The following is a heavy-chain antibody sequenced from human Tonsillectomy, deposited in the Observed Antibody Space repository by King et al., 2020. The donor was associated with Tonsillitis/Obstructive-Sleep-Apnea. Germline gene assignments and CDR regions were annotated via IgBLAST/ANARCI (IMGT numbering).Heavy chain of an antibody. CDR1: GFTFSSYA. CDR3: ASSQEWFDAFDI. D-gene: IGHD3-3*01. V-gene: IGHV3-30*04. J-gene: IGHJ3*02. CDR2: ISYDGSNK. Sequence: VQLVESGGGVVQPGRSLRLSCAASGFTFSSYAMHWVRQAPGKGLDWVAVISYDGSNKYYADSVKGRFTISRDNSKNTLYLQMNSLRPEDTAVYYCASSQEWFDAFDIWGRGTMVTVSS.